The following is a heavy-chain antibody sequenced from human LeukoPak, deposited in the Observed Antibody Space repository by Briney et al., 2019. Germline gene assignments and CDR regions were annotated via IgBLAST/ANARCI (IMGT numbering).Heavy chain of an antibody. V-gene: IGHV3-23*01. CDR3: AKGSGSGTHSPSARFDY. CDR1: GFTFSSYG. Sequence: GRSLRLSCAASGFTFSSYGMHWVRQAPGKGLEWVAYISGGGIGTYYADAVKGRFTISRDNSKNMMSVEMNSLRDDDTAVYFCAKGSGSGTHSPSARFDYWGQGTTVTVSS. J-gene: IGHJ4*02. D-gene: IGHD3-10*01. CDR2: ISGGGIGT.